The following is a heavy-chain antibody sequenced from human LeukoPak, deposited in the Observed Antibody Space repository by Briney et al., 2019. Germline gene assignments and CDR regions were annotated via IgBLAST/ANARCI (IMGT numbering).Heavy chain of an antibody. CDR1: GYTFTGYY. CDR3: ARGPLGSRWWYAFDI. CDR2: MNPNSGNT. D-gene: IGHD2-15*01. V-gene: IGHV1-8*03. J-gene: IGHJ3*02. Sequence: ASVKVSCKASGYTFTGYYIHWVRQAPGQGLEWMGWMNPNSGNTGYAQKFQGRVTITRNTSISTAYMELSSLRSEDTAVYYCARGPLGSRWWYAFDIWGQGTMVTVSS.